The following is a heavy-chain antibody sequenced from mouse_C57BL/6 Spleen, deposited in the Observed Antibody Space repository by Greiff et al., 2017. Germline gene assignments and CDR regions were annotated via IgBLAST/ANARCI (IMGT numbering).Heavy chain of an antibody. V-gene: IGHV1-82*01. D-gene: IGHD1-1*01. CDR1: GYAFSSSW. CDR3: AREGDGNGFDY. J-gene: IGHJ2*01. Sequence: VQLQQSGPELVKPGASVKISCKASGYAFSSSWMNWVKQRPGQGLEWIGVINPGSGGTNYNEKFKGKATLTADKSSSTAYMQLSSLTSEDSAVYFCAREGDGNGFDYWGQGTTLTVSS. CDR2: INPGSGGT.